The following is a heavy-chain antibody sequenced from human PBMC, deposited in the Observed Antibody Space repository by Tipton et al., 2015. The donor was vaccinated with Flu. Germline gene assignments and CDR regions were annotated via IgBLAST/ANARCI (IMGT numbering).Heavy chain of an antibody. CDR3: ARDAQEHCSSSSSFSELDY. CDR1: GGSISSYY. CDR2: IYTSGST. V-gene: IGHV4-4*07. D-gene: IGHD2-15*01. J-gene: IGHJ4*02. Sequence: TLSLTCTVSGGSISSYYWSWIRQPAGKGLEWIGRIYTSGSTSYNPSLKSRVTMSVDTSKNQFSLKLSSVTAADTAVYYCARDAQEHCSSSSSFSELDYWGQGTLVTVFS.